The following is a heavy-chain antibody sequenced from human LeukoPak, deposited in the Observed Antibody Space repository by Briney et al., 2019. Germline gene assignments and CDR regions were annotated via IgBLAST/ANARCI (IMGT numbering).Heavy chain of an antibody. CDR2: IDNRGVTT. CDR3: AKEKTTVKTPGIDY. D-gene: IGHD4-23*01. Sequence: GGSLRPSCAASGFTFSSYAMSWVRQAPGKGLEWVSAIDNRGVTTYYADSVKGRFTISRDNSKDTLYLQMNSLRAEDTAVYYCAKEKTTVKTPGIDYWGQGTLVTVSS. J-gene: IGHJ4*02. V-gene: IGHV3-23*01. CDR1: GFTFSSYA.